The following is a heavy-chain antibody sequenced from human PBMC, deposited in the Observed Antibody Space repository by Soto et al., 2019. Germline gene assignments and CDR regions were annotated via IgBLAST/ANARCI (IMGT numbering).Heavy chain of an antibody. CDR3: AREGIVVVPAAENYYFDY. J-gene: IGHJ4*02. Sequence: ESGGGVVQPGRSLRLSCAASGFTFSSYGMHWVRQAPGKGLEWVAVIWYDGSNKYYADSVKGRFTISRDNSKNTLYLKMNSLRAEDTAVYYCAREGIVVVPAAENYYFDYWGQGTLVTVSS. CDR1: GFTFSSYG. V-gene: IGHV3-33*01. D-gene: IGHD2-2*01. CDR2: IWYDGSNK.